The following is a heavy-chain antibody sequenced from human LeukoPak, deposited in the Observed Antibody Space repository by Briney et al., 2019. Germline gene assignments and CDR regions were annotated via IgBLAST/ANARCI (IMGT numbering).Heavy chain of an antibody. J-gene: IGHJ3*02. CDR1: GDSISSGDYY. CDR2: ISSSGST. CDR3: ARDPGGGYKDDALDI. V-gene: IGHV4-61*02. Sequence: SETLSLTCTVSGDSISSGDYYWSWIRQPAGKGLEWIGRISSSGSTNYNPSLKSRVTISVDNSKNQFSLQLSSVTAADTAVYFCARDPGGGYKDDALDIWGQGTMVTVSS. D-gene: IGHD3-16*01.